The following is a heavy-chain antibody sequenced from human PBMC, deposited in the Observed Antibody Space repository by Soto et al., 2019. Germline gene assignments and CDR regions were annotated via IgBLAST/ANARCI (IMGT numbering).Heavy chain of an antibody. CDR3: ARSPIRTWRYFDH. J-gene: IGHJ4*02. CDR1: GYTFTSYD. D-gene: IGHD1-1*01. V-gene: IGHV1-8*01. Sequence: QVQLVQSGAEVKKPGASVKVSCKTSGYTFTSYDINWVRQATGQGPEWMGWMNPRNGNIGYAQKFPGRVTMTTSTSISTADMEPNSLRSEDSAVYYCARSPIRTWRYFDHWGQGTLVTVSP. CDR2: MNPRNGNI.